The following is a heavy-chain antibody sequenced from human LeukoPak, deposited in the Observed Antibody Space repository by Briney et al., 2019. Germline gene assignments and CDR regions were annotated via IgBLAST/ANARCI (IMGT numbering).Heavy chain of an antibody. CDR2: ITSDGRST. CDR1: GFVFSIYS. Sequence: GSPRLSCAASGFVFSIYSIHWVRQTPGKGLEYISAITSDGRSTFYADSVRGRFTISRDNSKNTLYLQMGSLTTEDMGVYYCARETATGVSSSWYYDFWGQGTLVTVSA. D-gene: IGHD6-13*01. CDR3: ARETATGVSSSWYYDF. J-gene: IGHJ4*02. V-gene: IGHV3-64*02.